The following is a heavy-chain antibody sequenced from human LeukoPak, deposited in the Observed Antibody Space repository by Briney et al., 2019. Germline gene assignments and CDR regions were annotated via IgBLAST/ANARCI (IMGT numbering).Heavy chain of an antibody. D-gene: IGHD3-9*01. CDR1: GFTFSDYN. J-gene: IGHJ6*02. Sequence: PGGSLRLSCAASGFTFSDYNMNWVRQAPGKGLEWVSYITNTGTTLHYADSVKGRFPISRNNAKNSLYMQMNSLRAEDTAVYYCARSIGLTGGGVDVWGQGTMATVSS. CDR3: ARSIGLTGGGVDV. V-gene: IGHV3-11*01. CDR2: ITNTGTTL.